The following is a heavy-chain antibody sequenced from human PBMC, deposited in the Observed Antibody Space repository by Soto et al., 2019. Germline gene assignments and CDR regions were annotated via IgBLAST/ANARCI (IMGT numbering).Heavy chain of an antibody. CDR1: GGSISSYY. D-gene: IGHD1-7*01. J-gene: IGHJ3*02. CDR2: IYYSGST. V-gene: IGHV4-59*01. CDR3: ARGGGITGTTAVAFDI. Sequence: PSETLSLTCTVSGGSISSYYWSWIRQPPGKGLEWIGYIYYSGSTNYNPSLKSRVTISVDTSKNQFSLKLSSVTAADTAVYYCARGGGITGTTAVAFDIWGQGTMVTVSS.